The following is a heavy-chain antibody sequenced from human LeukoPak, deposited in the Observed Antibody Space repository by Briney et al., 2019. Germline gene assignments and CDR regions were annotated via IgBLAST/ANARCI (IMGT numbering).Heavy chain of an antibody. Sequence: SETLSLTCTVSGDSISNSRHYWSWIRQPPGKGLEWIGYIYYSGSTNYNPSLKSRVTISVDTSKKQFSLKLTSVTAADTAVYYCARVGGSGTYGDWGQGTLVTVSS. CDR1: GDSISNSRHY. CDR3: ARVGGSGTYGD. CDR2: IYYSGST. J-gene: IGHJ4*02. D-gene: IGHD1-26*01. V-gene: IGHV4-61*01.